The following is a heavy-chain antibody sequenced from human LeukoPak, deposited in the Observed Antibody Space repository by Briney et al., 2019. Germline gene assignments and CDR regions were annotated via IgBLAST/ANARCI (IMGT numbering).Heavy chain of an antibody. CDR1: GFKFDDYD. CDR3: ARDPLCSSSTGCYFEDWFEP. V-gene: IGHV3-20*04. Sequence: GGSLRLSCTASGFKFDDYDMSWVRQVPGKGLEWVSGITWNGDKTGYADSVRGRFAISRDNTKKSLYLQMSSLRAEDTALYYCARDPLCSSSTGCYFEDWFEPSGPGTLVTVSS. J-gene: IGHJ5*02. CDR2: ITWNGDKT. D-gene: IGHD2-2*01.